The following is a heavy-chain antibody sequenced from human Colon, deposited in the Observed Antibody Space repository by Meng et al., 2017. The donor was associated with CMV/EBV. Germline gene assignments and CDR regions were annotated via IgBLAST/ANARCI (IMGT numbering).Heavy chain of an antibody. CDR2: IGWDGAST. CDR3: ARDRRPLVPEADYFYAMDV. D-gene: IGHD3-10*01. Sequence: GESLKISCAASGFTFDDHAMYWVRQAPGKGLEWVSLIGWDGASTYYADSVKGRFTISRDNSKNTLYLQMNSLRAEDTAVYYCARDRRPLVPEADYFYAMDVWGQGTTVTVSS. CDR1: GFTFDDHA. J-gene: IGHJ6*02. V-gene: IGHV3-43D*03.